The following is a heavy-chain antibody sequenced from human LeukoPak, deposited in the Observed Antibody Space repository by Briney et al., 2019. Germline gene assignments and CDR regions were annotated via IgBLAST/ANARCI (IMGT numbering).Heavy chain of an antibody. CDR3: ARDDYGDYGGYYYYMDV. J-gene: IGHJ6*03. V-gene: IGHV1-18*01. CDR2: ISAYNGNT. CDR1: GYTFTSYG. D-gene: IGHD4-17*01. Sequence: ASVKVSCKASGYTFTSYGISWVRQAPGQGLEWMGWISAYNGNTNYAQKLQGRVTMTTDTSTSTAYMELRSLRSDDTAVYYCARDDYGDYGGYYYYMDVWGKGTTVTISS.